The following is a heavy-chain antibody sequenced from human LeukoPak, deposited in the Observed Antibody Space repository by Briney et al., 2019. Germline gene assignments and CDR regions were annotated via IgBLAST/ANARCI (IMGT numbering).Heavy chain of an antibody. Sequence: QSGGSLSLSCAASGSTSSNYWMHWVRQAPGKGLEWVANINQDGSEQHYVDSVKGRFTISRDNAKNLLYLQMNSLRAEDTAVYYCAREGQRGRWNFDSWGQGTLVTVSS. V-gene: IGHV3-7*01. CDR3: AREGQRGRWNFDS. D-gene: IGHD1-1*01. CDR1: GSTSSNYW. J-gene: IGHJ4*02. CDR2: INQDGSEQ.